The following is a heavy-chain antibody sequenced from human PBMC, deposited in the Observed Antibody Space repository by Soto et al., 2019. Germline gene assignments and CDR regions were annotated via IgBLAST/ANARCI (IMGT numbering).Heavy chain of an antibody. CDR2: IYYSGSA. CDR3: VSQRWSSGGNCSPY. CDR1: RGSISNSAYY. J-gene: IGHJ4*01. V-gene: IGHV4-39*01. Sequence: PSETLSLTCTVSRGSISNSAYYWGWIRQPPGKGLEWIGNIYYSGSAYYNPSLKSRVTMSVDTSKNQLSLRLSSVTAADTAVYYCVSQRWSSGGNCSPYWGRGTLVTV. D-gene: IGHD2-15*01.